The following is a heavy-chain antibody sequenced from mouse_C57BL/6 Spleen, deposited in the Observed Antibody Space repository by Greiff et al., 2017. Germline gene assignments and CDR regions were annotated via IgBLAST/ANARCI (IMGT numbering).Heavy chain of an antibody. V-gene: IGHV5-4*01. J-gene: IGHJ4*01. CDR3: ARDVVYYAMDY. CDR2: ISDGGSYT. CDR1: GFTFSSYA. Sequence: EVQLVESGGGLVKPGGSLKLSCAASGFTFSSYAMSWVRQTPEKRLEWVATISDGGSYTYYPDNVKGRFTISRDNSKNNRYLQMSHLKSEDTAMYYCARDVVYYAMDYWGQGTSVTVSS. D-gene: IGHD1-1*02.